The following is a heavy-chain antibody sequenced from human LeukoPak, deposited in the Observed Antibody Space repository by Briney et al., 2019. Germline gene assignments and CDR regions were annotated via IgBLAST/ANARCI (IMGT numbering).Heavy chain of an antibody. V-gene: IGHV1-69*05. D-gene: IGHD3-3*01. Sequence: ASVKVSCKASGGTFSSYAISWVRQAPGQGLEWMGGIIPIFGTANYAQKFQGRVTITTDESTSTDYMELSSLRSEDTAVYYCARASLRFLEWSYNLFDPWGQGTLVTVSS. CDR3: ARASLRFLEWSYNLFDP. J-gene: IGHJ5*02. CDR1: GGTFSSYA. CDR2: IIPIFGTA.